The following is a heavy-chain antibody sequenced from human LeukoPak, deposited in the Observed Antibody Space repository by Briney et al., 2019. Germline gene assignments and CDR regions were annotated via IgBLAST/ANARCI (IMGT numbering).Heavy chain of an antibody. V-gene: IGHV4-4*02. J-gene: IGHJ4*02. CDR1: DGSMHISHW. CDR2: IYHNGST. D-gene: IGHD6-13*01. CDR3: ARWYTSRWPVGFDY. Sequence: SGTLSLTCTVSDGSMHISHWWGWVRQPPGKGLEWIGEIYHNGSTNYNPSLKGRVTISIDKSRNQFFLKLSSVTAADTAIYFCARWYTSRWPVGFDYWGQGTLVTVSS.